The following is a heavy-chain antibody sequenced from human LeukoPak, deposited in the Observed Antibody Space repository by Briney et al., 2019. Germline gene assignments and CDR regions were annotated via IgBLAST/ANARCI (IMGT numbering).Heavy chain of an antibody. V-gene: IGHV4-59*01. CDR1: GGSISSYY. J-gene: IGHJ4*02. CDR2: IYYRGST. D-gene: IGHD5-12*01. CDR3: ARAYSGYEPFDY. Sequence: PSEALSLTCTVSGGSISSYYWSWIRQPPGKGLEWIGYIYYRGSTNYNPSLKSRVTISVDTSKNQFSLKLSSVTAADTAVYYCARAYSGYEPFDYWGQGTLVTVSS.